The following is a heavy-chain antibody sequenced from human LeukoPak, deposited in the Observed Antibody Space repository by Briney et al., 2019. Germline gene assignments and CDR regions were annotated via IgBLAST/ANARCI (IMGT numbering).Heavy chain of an antibody. V-gene: IGHV4-38-2*02. J-gene: IGHJ4*02. CDR3: ARLTLWYYDSSGPIDY. Sequence: SETLSLTCTVSGYSISSGYYWGWIRQPPGKGLEWIGSIYHSGSNYYNPSLTSRVTISVDTSKNQFSLKLSSVTAADTAVYYCARLTLWYYDSSGPIDYWGQGTLVTVSS. CDR1: GYSISSGYY. CDR2: IYHSGSN. D-gene: IGHD3-22*01.